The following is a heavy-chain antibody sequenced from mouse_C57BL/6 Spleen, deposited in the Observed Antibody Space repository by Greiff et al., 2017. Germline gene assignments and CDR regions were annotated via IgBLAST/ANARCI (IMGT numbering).Heavy chain of an antibody. CDR1: GYTFTEYT. Sequence: QVHVQQSGAELVKPGASVKLSCKASGYTFTEYTIHWVKQRSGQGLEWIGWFYPGSGSIKYNEKFKDKATLTADKSSSTVYMELSRLTSEYSAVYVCARHEFEVTTNDAMDYWGQGTSVTVSS. CDR3: ARHEFEVTTNDAMDY. V-gene: IGHV1-62-2*01. CDR2: FYPGSGSI. J-gene: IGHJ4*01. D-gene: IGHD2-2*01.